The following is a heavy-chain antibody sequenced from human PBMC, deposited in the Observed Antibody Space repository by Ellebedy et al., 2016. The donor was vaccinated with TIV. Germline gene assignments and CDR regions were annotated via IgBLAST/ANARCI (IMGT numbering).Heavy chain of an antibody. V-gene: IGHV3-66*01. CDR1: GFIVTSNY. CDR2: IYSGGST. CDR3: AKVATMIVRLTYFDY. Sequence: GESLKISCAASGFIVTSNYMSWVRQAPGKGLEWVSVIYSGGSTHYADSVKGRFNISRDNPKNTLYLQMNSLRAEDTAVYYCAKVATMIVRLTYFDYWGQGTLVTVSS. D-gene: IGHD3-22*01. J-gene: IGHJ4*02.